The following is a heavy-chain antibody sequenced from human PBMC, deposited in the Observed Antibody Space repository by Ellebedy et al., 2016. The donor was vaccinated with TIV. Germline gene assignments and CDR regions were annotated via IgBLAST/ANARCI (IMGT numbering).Heavy chain of an antibody. CDR2: ISNTGSRT. V-gene: IGHV3-23*01. J-gene: IGHJ4*02. D-gene: IGHD3-22*01. Sequence: PGGSLRLSCAASGFTFSSYAMSWVRQAPGKGLEWVSTISNTGSRTYYADPVEGRFIISRDNSKKTLYLQMNSLRAEDTAVYYCAKGRGGGSDSSAPRYYFDYWGLGTLVTVSS. CDR1: GFTFSSYA. CDR3: AKGRGGGSDSSAPRYYFDY.